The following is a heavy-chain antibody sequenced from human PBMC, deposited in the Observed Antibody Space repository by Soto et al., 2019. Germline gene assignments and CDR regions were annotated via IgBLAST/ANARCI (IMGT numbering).Heavy chain of an antibody. D-gene: IGHD2-21*01. J-gene: IGHJ3*01. Sequence: EVQLVESGGGLVNPGGSLRLSCAASGITFTYAWMTWVRQAPGRGLEWVGRVKSEAGGGTIDYAAPVKGRFTISRDDSRSMLYLQMNSLKSEATAVYYWAHIGDLTPNYVFSTWGQGTVVTVSS. CDR1: GITFTYAW. CDR2: VKSEAGGGTI. CDR3: AHIGDLTPNYVFST. V-gene: IGHV3-15*01.